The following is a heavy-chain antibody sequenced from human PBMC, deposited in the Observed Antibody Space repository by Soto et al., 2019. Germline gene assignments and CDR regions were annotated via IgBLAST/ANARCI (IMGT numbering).Heavy chain of an antibody. CDR1: GGSISSGGYS. V-gene: IGHV4-30-2*02. D-gene: IGHD3-10*01. J-gene: IGHJ4*02. Sequence: SETLSLTCAVSGGSISSGGYSWSWIRQPPGKGLEWIGYIYHSGKTTYAQALQDRVTLTTDTSTNTAYLELRGLRSDDTAVYYCARQKVLLFLPDFWGQGTLVTVSS. CDR3: ARQKVLLFLPDF. CDR2: IYHSGKT.